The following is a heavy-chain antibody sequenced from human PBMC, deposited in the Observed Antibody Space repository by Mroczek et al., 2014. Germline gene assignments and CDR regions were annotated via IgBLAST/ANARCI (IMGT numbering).Heavy chain of an antibody. V-gene: IGHV1-69*02. J-gene: IGHJ4*02. CDR3: ATHGLYCSGGSCYDY. CDR1: GGTFSSYT. CDR2: IIPILGIA. Sequence: GGKKPGSSVKVSCKASGGTFSSYTISWVRQAPGQGLEWMGRIIPILGIANYAQKFQGRVTITADKSTSTAYMELSSLRSEDTAVYYCATHGLYCSGGSCYDYWGQGTLVTVSS. D-gene: IGHD2-15*01.